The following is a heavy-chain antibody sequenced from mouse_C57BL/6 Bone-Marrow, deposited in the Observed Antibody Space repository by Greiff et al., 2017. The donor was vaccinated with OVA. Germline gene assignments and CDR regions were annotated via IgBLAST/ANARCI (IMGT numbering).Heavy chain of an antibody. CDR3: ARDGNCDWYFDV. CDR1: GYTFTSYW. D-gene: IGHD2-1*01. CDR2: IYPGSGST. V-gene: IGHV1-55*01. J-gene: IGHJ1*03. Sequence: QVQLQQPGAELVKPGASVKMSCKASGYTFTSYWITWVKQRPGQGLEWIGDIYPGSGSTNYNEKFKSKATLTVDTSSSTAYMHLSSLTSEDSAVYYCARDGNCDWYFDVWGTGTTVTVSS.